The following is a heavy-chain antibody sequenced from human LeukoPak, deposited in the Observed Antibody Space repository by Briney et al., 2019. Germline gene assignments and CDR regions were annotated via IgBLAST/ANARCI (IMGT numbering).Heavy chain of an antibody. CDR2: IYTSGST. V-gene: IGHV4-4*09. J-gene: IGHJ4*02. Sequence: SETLSLTCAVSGGSISSYYWSWIRQPPGKGLEWIGYIYTSGSTNYNPSLKSRVTISADTTKNQSSLKLSSVTAADTAVYYCAKDLRESGSYGYFDYWGQGTLVTVSS. D-gene: IGHD1-26*01. CDR1: GGSISSYY. CDR3: AKDLRESGSYGYFDY.